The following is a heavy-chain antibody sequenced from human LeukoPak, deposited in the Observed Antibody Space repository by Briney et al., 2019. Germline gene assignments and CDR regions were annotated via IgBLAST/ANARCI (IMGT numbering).Heavy chain of an antibody. CDR3: ARHRIAASEPPYGMDV. Sequence: GESLKISCKGSGYSFTSYWISWVRQMPGKGLGWMGRIDPSDSYTNYSPSFQGHVTISADKSISTAYLQWSSLKASDTAMYYCARHRIAASEPPYGMDVWGKGTTVTVSS. CDR2: IDPSDSYT. J-gene: IGHJ6*04. V-gene: IGHV5-10-1*01. D-gene: IGHD6-13*01. CDR1: GYSFTSYW.